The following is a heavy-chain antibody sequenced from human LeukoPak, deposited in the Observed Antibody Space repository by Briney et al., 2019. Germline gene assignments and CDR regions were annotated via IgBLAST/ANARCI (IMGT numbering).Heavy chain of an antibody. CDR2: ISGSGGST. CDR1: GFTFSSYA. D-gene: IGHD2-15*01. V-gene: IGHV3-23*01. Sequence: GGSLRLSCAASGFTFSSYAMSWVRQAPGKGLEWVSAISGSGGSTYYADSVKGRFTISRDNSKNTLYLQMNSPRAEDTAVYYCAKVIAVVVVAAPFDYWGQGTLVTVSS. CDR3: AKVIAVVVVAAPFDY. J-gene: IGHJ4*02.